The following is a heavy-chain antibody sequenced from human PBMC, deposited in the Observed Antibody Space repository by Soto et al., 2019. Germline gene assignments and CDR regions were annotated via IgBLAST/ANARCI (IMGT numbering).Heavy chain of an antibody. J-gene: IGHJ6*02. CDR3: ARDLREMATITSYYYYGMDV. CDR1: GGSISSYY. CDR2: IYYSGST. Sequence: SETLSLTCTVCGGSISSYYWSWIRQPPGKXLEWIGYIYYSGSTNYNPSLKSRVTISVDTSKNQFSLKLSSVTAADTAVYYCARDLREMATITSYYYYGMDVWGQGTTVTVSS. D-gene: IGHD5-12*01. V-gene: IGHV4-59*01.